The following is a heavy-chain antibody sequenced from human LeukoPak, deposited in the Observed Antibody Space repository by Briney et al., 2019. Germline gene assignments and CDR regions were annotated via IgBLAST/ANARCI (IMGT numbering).Heavy chain of an antibody. Sequence: GASVKVSCKASGYTFTSYDINWVRQATGQGLEWMGRMNPNSDNTGYAQKFQGRVTITRNTSISTAYMELSSLRSEDTAVYYCARDRYYYDSSGYYGPWFDPWGQGTLVTVSS. CDR1: GYTFTSYD. V-gene: IGHV1-8*03. CDR3: ARDRYYYDSSGYYGPWFDP. D-gene: IGHD3-22*01. CDR2: MNPNSDNT. J-gene: IGHJ5*02.